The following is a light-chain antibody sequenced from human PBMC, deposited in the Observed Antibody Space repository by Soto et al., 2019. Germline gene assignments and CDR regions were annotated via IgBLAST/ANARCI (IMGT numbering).Light chain of an antibody. Sequence: EVVLTQSPATLSLSPGERATLSCRASQSVASYLAWYQQKPGQAPRLLIYDASNRATGIPARFSGSGSATDFTITISSLEPEDFAVYYCQQRSNWYTFGQGTILEIK. CDR3: QQRSNWYT. CDR2: DAS. CDR1: QSVASY. V-gene: IGKV3-11*01. J-gene: IGKJ2*01.